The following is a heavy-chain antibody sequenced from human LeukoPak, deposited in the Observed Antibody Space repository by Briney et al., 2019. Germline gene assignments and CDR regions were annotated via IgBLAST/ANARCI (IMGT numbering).Heavy chain of an antibody. V-gene: IGHV1-69*05. D-gene: IGHD1-7*01. J-gene: IGHJ4*02. CDR1: GGTFSSYA. CDR3: ARGLGITGTTFDY. CDR2: IIPIFGTA. Sequence: ASVKFSCKASGGTFSSYAISGVRQAPGQGLEWMGGIIPIFGTAHYAQKFQGRVTITTYECTSTAYMELSSLRSEDTAVYYCARGLGITGTTFDYWGQGTLVTVSS.